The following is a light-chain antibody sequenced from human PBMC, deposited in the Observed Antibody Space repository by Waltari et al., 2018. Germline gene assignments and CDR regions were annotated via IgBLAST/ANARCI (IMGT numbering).Light chain of an antibody. V-gene: IGKV3D-15*01. CDR3: QQYNDWPRT. CDR2: RAS. J-gene: IGKJ1*01. Sequence: EIVLTQSPATLSVSPGDRVTLSCRASQRVGTNLAWYQHSPGRAPRLLVYRASTRASYIPTRFSASGSGTEFTLSISTLQSEDSAVFYCQQYNDWPRTFGQGTKVEIK. CDR1: QRVGTN.